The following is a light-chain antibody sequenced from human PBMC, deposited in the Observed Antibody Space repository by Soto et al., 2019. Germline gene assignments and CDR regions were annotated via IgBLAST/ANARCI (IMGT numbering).Light chain of an antibody. CDR1: LSVLYKSNNKNH. CDR2: WAS. J-gene: IGKJ4*01. CDR3: QQYFDVPFT. V-gene: IGKV4-1*01. Sequence: DIVMTQSPDSLAVSLGERATMNCKCSLSVLYKSNNKNHLAWYQQKPGQSPQXIIYWASTRESGVPERFSGSGSGTDCTLTISSLEAEDVAFYWCQQYFDVPFTFGGGTKVDIK.